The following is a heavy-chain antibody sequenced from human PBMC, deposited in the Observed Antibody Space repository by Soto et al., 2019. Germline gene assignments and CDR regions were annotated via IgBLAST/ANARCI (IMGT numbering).Heavy chain of an antibody. J-gene: IGHJ6*02. CDR3: ARDRRGYSGYDTTTQLRVLYYGMDV. CDR2: TYYRSKWYN. V-gene: IGHV6-1*01. D-gene: IGHD5-12*01. Sequence: PSQTLSLTCAISGDSVSSNSAAWNWIRQSPSRGLEWLGRTYYRSKWYNDYAVSVKSRITINPDTSKNQFSLQLNSVTPEDTAVYYCARDRRGYSGYDTTTQLRVLYYGMDVWGQGTTVTVSS. CDR1: GDSVSSNSAA.